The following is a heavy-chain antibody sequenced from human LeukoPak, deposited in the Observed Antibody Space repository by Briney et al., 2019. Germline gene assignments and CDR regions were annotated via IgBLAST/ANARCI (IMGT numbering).Heavy chain of an antibody. CDR1: GHTLTGLS. V-gene: IGHV1-24*01. CDR3: TTDLAIAAAGTYTSIDY. J-gene: IGHJ4*02. CDR2: FDPEEGET. Sequence: ASVKVSCKVSGHTLTGLSMHWVRQAPGKGLEWVGGFDPEEGETTYAQKFQGRVTMTADTSTDTAYMDLSSLRSEDTAVYYCTTDLAIAAAGTYTSIDYWGQGTQVTVSS. D-gene: IGHD6-13*01.